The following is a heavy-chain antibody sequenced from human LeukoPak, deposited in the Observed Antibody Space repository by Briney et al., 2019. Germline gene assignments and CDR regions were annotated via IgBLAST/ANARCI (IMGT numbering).Heavy chain of an antibody. V-gene: IGHV4-61*02. Sequence: SQTLSLTCTVSGGSISSGSYYWSWIRQPAGKGLEWIGRIYTSGGTNYNPPLKSRVTISVDTSKSQFSLKLSSVTAADTAVYYCAREKQQLASSYNWFDPWGQGTLVTVSS. D-gene: IGHD6-13*01. CDR1: GGSISSGSYY. CDR3: AREKQQLASSYNWFDP. J-gene: IGHJ5*02. CDR2: IYTSGGT.